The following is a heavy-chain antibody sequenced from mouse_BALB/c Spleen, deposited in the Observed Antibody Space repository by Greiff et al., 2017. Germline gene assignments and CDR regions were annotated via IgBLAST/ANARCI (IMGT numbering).Heavy chain of an antibody. CDR1: GFTFSSFG. D-gene: IGHD3-3*01. J-gene: IGHJ3*01. V-gene: IGHV5-17*02. Sequence: EVQRVESGGGLVQPGGSRKLSCAASGFTFSSFGMHWVRQAPEKGLEWVAYISSGSSTIYYADTVKGRFTISRDNPKNTLFLQMTSLRSEDTAMYYCASGAGSFAYWGQGTLVTVSA. CDR2: ISSGSSTI. CDR3: ASGAGSFAY.